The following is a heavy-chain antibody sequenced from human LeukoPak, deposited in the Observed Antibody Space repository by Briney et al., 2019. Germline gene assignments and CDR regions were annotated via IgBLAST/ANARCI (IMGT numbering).Heavy chain of an antibody. CDR1: GFTFCSYA. Sequence: GESLRLSCAASGFTFCSYAMSWVRQAPGKGLEWVSAISSSGGSTYYADSVKGRFTISRDNSKDTLYLQMNSLRAEDTAVYYCAVGLTTVTTRTSYWGQGTLVTVSS. D-gene: IGHD4-17*01. CDR2: ISSSGGST. V-gene: IGHV3-23*01. CDR3: AVGLTTVTTRTSY. J-gene: IGHJ4*02.